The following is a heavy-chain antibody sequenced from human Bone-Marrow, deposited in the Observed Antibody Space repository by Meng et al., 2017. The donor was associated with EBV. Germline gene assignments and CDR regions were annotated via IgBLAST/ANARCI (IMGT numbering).Heavy chain of an antibody. Sequence: QLVQSGYEMKQSGASVRVSCKASGYTFIGSFMHWVREAPGQGLEWVGRINPKTGDSDLSPKFRGRVSLTRDTSTGTAYMDFSSLQSADTAVYFCATPLETTMAPDHWGQGTLVTVSS. CDR1: GYTFIGSF. D-gene: IGHD5-18*01. CDR3: ATPLETTMAPDH. CDR2: INPKTGDS. V-gene: IGHV1-2*06. J-gene: IGHJ4*02.